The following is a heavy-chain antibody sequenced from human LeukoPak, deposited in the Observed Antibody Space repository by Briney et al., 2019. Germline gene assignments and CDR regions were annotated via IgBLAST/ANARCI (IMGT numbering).Heavy chain of an antibody. CDR1: GFTFSDYY. V-gene: IGHV3-11*01. CDR3: ARLVMATIDC. D-gene: IGHD5-24*01. J-gene: IGHJ4*02. CDR2: ISSSGSPI. Sequence: PGGSLRLSCAASGFTFSDYYMSWIRQAPGKGLEWVSYISSSGSPIYYADSVKGRFTISRDDAKNSLYLQVNSLRAEDTAVYYCARLVMATIDCWGQGTLVTVSS.